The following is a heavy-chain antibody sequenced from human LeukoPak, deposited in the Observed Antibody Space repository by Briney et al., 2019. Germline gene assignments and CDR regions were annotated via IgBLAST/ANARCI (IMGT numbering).Heavy chain of an antibody. V-gene: IGHV3-21*01. Sequence: GGSLRLSCAASGFTFSSYSMNWVRQAPGKGLEWVSSITGDSKYIYYADSVRGRSTISRDNAKNSLYLQMNSLRAEDTAVYYCARDFDYGDYWGQGTLVTVSS. CDR2: ITGDSKYI. CDR1: GFTFSSYS. CDR3: ARDFDYGDY. J-gene: IGHJ4*02.